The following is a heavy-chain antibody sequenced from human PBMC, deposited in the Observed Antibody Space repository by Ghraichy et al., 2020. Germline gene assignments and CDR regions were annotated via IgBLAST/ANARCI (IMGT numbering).Heavy chain of an antibody. D-gene: IGHD4-17*01. CDR1: GFTFSSYG. V-gene: IGHV3-30*18. Sequence: GGSLRLSCAASGFTFSSYGMHWVRQAPGKGLEWVAVIAYDGSSKYSADSVKGRFTISRDNSKNTLYLQMNSLRAEDTAVYYCAKDRGATVTHPFDYWGQGTLVIVSS. CDR2: IAYDGSSK. CDR3: AKDRGATVTHPFDY. J-gene: IGHJ4*02.